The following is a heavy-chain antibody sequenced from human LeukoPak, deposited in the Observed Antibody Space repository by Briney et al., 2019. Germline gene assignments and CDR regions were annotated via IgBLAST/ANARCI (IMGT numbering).Heavy chain of an antibody. Sequence: SGPTLVNPTQTLTLTCTFSGFSLSTSGVGVGWIRQPPGKALEGLALIYWNDDKRYSPSLKSRLTITKDTSKNQVVLTMTNMDPVDTATYYCALTSIVGATPGAFDIWGQGTMVTVSS. CDR1: GFSLSTSGVG. CDR2: IYWNDDK. D-gene: IGHD1-26*01. CDR3: ALTSIVGATPGAFDI. V-gene: IGHV2-5*01. J-gene: IGHJ3*02.